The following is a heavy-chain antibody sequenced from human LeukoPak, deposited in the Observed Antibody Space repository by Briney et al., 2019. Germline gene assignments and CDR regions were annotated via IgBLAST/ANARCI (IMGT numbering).Heavy chain of an antibody. CDR1: GFTFSDYY. Sequence: PGGSLRLSCAASGFTFSDYYMSWIRQAPGKGLEWVSYISSSGSTIYYADSVKGRFAISRDNAKNSLYLQMNSLRAEDTAVYYCARDSAVTAPPSLWYWGQGTLVTVSS. CDR2: ISSSGSTI. D-gene: IGHD4-11*01. CDR3: ARDSAVTAPPSLWY. V-gene: IGHV3-11*04. J-gene: IGHJ4*02.